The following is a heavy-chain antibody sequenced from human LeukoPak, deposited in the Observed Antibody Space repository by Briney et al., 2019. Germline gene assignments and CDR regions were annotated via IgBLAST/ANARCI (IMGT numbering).Heavy chain of an antibody. Sequence: SETLSLTCTVSGGSISSGDYYWSWIRQPPGKGLEWIGYIYYSGSTYYNPSLKSRVTISVDTSKNQFSLKLSSVTAADTAVYYCARQYCSSTSCCRRGYFDYWGQGTLVTVSS. J-gene: IGHJ4*02. D-gene: IGHD2-2*01. CDR3: ARQYCSSTSCCRRGYFDY. CDR2: IYYSGST. V-gene: IGHV4-30-4*01. CDR1: GGSISSGDYY.